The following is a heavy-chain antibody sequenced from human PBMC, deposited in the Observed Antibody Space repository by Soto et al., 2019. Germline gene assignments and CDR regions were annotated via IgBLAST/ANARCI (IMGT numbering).Heavy chain of an antibody. D-gene: IGHD6-6*01. CDR2: IYYSGST. V-gene: IGHV4-39*01. Sequence: SETLSLTCTVSGGSISSSSYYWGWIRQPPGKGLEWIGSIYYSGSTYYNPSLKSRVTISVDTSKNQFSLKLSSVTAADTAVYYCARLSHKQLGFHNWFDPWGQGTLVTVSS. CDR1: GGSISSSSYY. J-gene: IGHJ5*02. CDR3: ARLSHKQLGFHNWFDP.